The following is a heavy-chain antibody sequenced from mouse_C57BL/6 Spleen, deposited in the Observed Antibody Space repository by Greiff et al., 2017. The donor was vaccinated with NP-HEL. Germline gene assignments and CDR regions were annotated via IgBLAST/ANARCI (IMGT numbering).Heavy chain of an antibody. CDR3: ARWDYGYDASFAY. CDR1: GYTFTDYN. Sequence: VQLKESGPELVKPGASVKMSCKASGYTFTDYNMHWVKQSHGKSLEWIGYINPNNGGTSYNQKFKGKATLTVNKSSSTAYMELRSLTSEDSAVYYCARWDYGYDASFAYWGQATLVTVSA. D-gene: IGHD2-2*01. CDR2: INPNNGGT. V-gene: IGHV1-22*01. J-gene: IGHJ3*01.